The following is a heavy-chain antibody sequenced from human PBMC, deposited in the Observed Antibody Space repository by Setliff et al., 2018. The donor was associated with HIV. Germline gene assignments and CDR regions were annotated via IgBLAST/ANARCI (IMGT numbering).Heavy chain of an antibody. CDR1: GGSISSHY. J-gene: IGHJ4*02. CDR3: AREIYGGNSRPFDY. D-gene: IGHD4-17*01. Sequence: SETLSLTCTVSGGSISSHYWSWIRQSPGKGLEWIGYFYYNGNTNYNPSLKSRVTISVDTSKNQLSLKLSSVTAADTAVYYCAREIYGGNSRPFDYWGQGTLVTVSS. CDR2: FYYNGNT. V-gene: IGHV4-59*11.